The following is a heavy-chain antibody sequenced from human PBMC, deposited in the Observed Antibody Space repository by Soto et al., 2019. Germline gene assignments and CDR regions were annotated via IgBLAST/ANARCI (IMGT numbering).Heavy chain of an antibody. D-gene: IGHD5-18*01. CDR3: ARPPTAIIDAFDX. Sequence: SETLSLTCTVPGGSISSIRYYWGWIRQPPGKGLEWIGSIFYSGSTYHNPSLKSRVTIYVDTSKNQFSLKLSSVTAADTAVYYCARPPTAIIDAFDXWGQGTMVTVS. CDR1: GGSISSIRYY. CDR2: IFYSGST. J-gene: IGHJ3*02. V-gene: IGHV4-39*01.